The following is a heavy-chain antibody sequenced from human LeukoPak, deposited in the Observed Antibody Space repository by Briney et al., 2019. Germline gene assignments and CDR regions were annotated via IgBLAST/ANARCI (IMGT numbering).Heavy chain of an antibody. V-gene: IGHV3-30*18. J-gene: IGHJ5*02. CDR3: AKDASTWVTGNWFDP. Sequence: PGGSLRLSCAASGFTFSSYGMHWVRQAPGKGLEWVAVISYDGSNKYYADSVKGRFTISRDNSKNTLYLQMNSLRAEDTAVYYCAKDASTWVTGNWFDPWGQGTLVTVSS. CDR1: GFTFSSYG. CDR2: ISYDGSNK. D-gene: IGHD5/OR15-5a*01.